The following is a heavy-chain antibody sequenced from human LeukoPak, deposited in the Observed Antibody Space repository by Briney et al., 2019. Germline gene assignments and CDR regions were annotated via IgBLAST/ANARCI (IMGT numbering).Heavy chain of an antibody. CDR3: ARDRSTVVGPFDP. CDR2: IIPIFGTA. V-gene: IGHV1-69*05. J-gene: IGHJ5*02. Sequence: ASVKVSCKASGGTFGSYAISWVRQAPGQGLEWMGGIIPIFGTANYAQKFQGRVTITTDESTSTAYMELSSLRSEDTAVYYCARDRSTVVGPFDPWGQGTLVTVSS. D-gene: IGHD2-2*01. CDR1: GGTFGSYA.